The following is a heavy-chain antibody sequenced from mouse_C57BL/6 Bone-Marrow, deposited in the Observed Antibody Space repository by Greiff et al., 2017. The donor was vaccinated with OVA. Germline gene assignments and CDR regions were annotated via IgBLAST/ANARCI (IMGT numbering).Heavy chain of an antibody. V-gene: IGHV1-87*01. Sequence: VQLQQSGPELARPWASVKISCQAFYTFSRRVHFAIRDTNYWMQWVKQRPGQGLEWIGAIYPGNGDTSDNQKFKGKATLTADKSSSPAYMQLSSLTSEDSAVYYCAWGVTHDFYYAMDYWGQGTSVTVSS. CDR3: SEDSAVYYCAWGVTHDFYYAMDY. CDR2: GQGLEWIG. J-gene: IGHJ4*01. CDR1: YTFSRRVH. D-gene: IGHD2-1*01.